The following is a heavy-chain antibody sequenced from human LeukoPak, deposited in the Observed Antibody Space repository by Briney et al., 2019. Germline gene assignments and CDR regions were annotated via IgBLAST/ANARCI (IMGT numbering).Heavy chain of an antibody. CDR1: GFTFSSYA. CDR3: AKSRQVIVNPVGY. CDR2: ISYDGSNK. J-gene: IGHJ4*02. V-gene: IGHV3-30-3*02. Sequence: GGSLRLSCAASGFTFSSYAMHWVRQAPGKGLEWVAVISYDGSNKYYADSVKGRFTISRDNSKNTLYLQMNSLRAEDTAVYYCAKSRQVIVNPVGYWGQGTLVTVSS. D-gene: IGHD3-22*01.